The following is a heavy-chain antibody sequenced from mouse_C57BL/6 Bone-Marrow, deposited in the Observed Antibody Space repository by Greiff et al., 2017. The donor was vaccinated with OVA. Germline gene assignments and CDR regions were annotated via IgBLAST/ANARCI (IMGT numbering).Heavy chain of an antibody. Sequence: EVHLVESGGDLVKPGGSLKLSCAASGFTFSSYGMSWVRQTPDQRLEWVATISSGGSYTYYPDSVKGRFTISRDNAKNTLYLQMSSLKSEDTAMYYCAGPITTVVAFDYWGKGTTLTVSS. CDR3: AGPITTVVAFDY. CDR1: GFTFSSYG. D-gene: IGHD1-1*01. V-gene: IGHV5-6*01. CDR2: ISSGGSYT. J-gene: IGHJ2*01.